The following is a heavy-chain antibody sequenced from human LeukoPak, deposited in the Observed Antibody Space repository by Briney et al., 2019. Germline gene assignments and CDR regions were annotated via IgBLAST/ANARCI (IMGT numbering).Heavy chain of an antibody. V-gene: IGHV3-7*03. CDR2: IKEDGSER. CDR1: GFTFHTHW. Sequence: PGGSLRLSCAASGFTFHTHWMSWVRQAPGKGLEWVANIKEDGSERYYVDSVKGRFTISRDNAQNSLYLQMNSLRAEDTAVYYCAKEGGGSGSYSFDYWGQGTLVTVSS. J-gene: IGHJ4*02. CDR3: AKEGGGSGSYSFDY. D-gene: IGHD3-10*01.